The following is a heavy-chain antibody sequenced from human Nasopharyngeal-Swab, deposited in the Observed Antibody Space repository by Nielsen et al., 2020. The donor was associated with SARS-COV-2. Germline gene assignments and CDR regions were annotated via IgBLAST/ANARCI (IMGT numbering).Heavy chain of an antibody. CDR1: GYTFTSYD. CDR3: ARGLDSSSWLDY. Sequence: ASVKVSCKASGYTFTSYDINWVRQATGQGLEWMGWMNPNSGNTGYAQKFQGRVTMTRNTSISTAYTELSSLRSEDTAVYYCARGLDSSSWLDYWGQGTLVTVSS. CDR2: MNPNSGNT. V-gene: IGHV1-8*01. J-gene: IGHJ4*02. D-gene: IGHD6-13*01.